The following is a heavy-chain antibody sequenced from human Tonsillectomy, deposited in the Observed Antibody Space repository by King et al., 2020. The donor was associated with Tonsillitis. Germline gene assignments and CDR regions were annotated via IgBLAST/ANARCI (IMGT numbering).Heavy chain of an antibody. D-gene: IGHD3-10*01. CDR3: ARSAGGQPGDF. V-gene: IGHV1-18*01. CDR2: INSYNDNT. J-gene: IGHJ4*02. CDR1: GYTFTSHG. Sequence: VQLVESGAEVKKPGASVKVSCKASGYTFTSHGISWVRQSPGQGLEWMGWINSYNDNTKYAQKVQGRVTMTTDTSTSTVYMELRSLRSDDTAVYYCARSAGGQPGDFWGQGTLVTVSS.